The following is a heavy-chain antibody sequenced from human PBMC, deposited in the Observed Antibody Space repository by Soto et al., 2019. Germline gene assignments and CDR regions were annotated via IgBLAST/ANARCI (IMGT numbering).Heavy chain of an antibody. V-gene: IGHV4-31*03. D-gene: IGHD1-20*01. J-gene: IGHJ4*02. CDR3: ARDSRITGTTPHFDY. CDR1: GGSINSGGYY. Sequence: SETLSLTCTVSGGSINSGGYYWSCIRQHPGKGLEWIGYIYYSGSTYYNPSLKSRLTISVDTSKNQFSLKLSSVTAADTAVYYCARDSRITGTTPHFDYWGQGTLVTVSS. CDR2: IYYSGST.